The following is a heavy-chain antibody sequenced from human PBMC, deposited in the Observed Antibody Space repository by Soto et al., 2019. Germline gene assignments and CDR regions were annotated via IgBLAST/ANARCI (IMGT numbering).Heavy chain of an antibody. D-gene: IGHD6-19*01. V-gene: IGHV1-18*01. CDR2: ISAYNGNT. CDR3: ARGSPPGIAVAGHYYYYGMDV. CDR1: GYTFTSYG. J-gene: IGHJ6*02. Sequence: QVQLVQSGAEVKKPGASVKVSCKASGYTFTSYGISWVRQAPGQGLEWMGWISAYNGNTNYAQKLRGRVTMTTDTSTSTAYMELRSLRSDDTAVYYCARGSPPGIAVAGHYYYYGMDVWGQGTMVTVSS.